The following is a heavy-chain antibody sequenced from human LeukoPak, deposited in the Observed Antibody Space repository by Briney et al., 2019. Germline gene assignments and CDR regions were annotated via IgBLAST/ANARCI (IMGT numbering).Heavy chain of an antibody. D-gene: IGHD3-16*02. J-gene: IGHJ4*02. Sequence: GGSLRLSCAASGFTFRRYAMSWVRQAPGKGLEWVSDISGSGGSTYYADSVKGRFTISRDNSKNTLYLQMNSLRAEDTAVYYCAKVARIMITFGGVIASYYFDYWGQGTLVTVSS. CDR2: ISGSGGST. CDR1: GFTFRRYA. V-gene: IGHV3-23*01. CDR3: AKVARIMITFGGVIASYYFDY.